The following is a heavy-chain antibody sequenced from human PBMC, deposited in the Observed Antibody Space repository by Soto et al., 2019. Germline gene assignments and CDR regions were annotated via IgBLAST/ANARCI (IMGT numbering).Heavy chain of an antibody. Sequence: RSLTCAVSGFSISSGFYWGWIRQPPGKGLEWIGNIYRSGSTYYNPSLKSRVTISVDTSKNQFSLKLSSVTAADTAVYYCARAFYGDSAAYYSGMDVWGQGTTVTVSS. V-gene: IGHV4-38-2*01. D-gene: IGHD4-17*01. CDR1: GFSISSGFY. J-gene: IGHJ6*02. CDR3: ARAFYGDSAAYYSGMDV. CDR2: IYRSGST.